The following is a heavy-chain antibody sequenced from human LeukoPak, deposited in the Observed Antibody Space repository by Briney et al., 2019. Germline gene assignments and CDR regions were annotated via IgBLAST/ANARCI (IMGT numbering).Heavy chain of an antibody. V-gene: IGHV3-21*01. CDR3: ERDENYMDV. CDR1: GFTFTTYS. Sequence: GGSLRLSCAAPGFTFTTYSMNWVRQAPGKGLEWVSSISSGSGYIYYAASVKGRFTISRDNAKNSLYLQMNSLRAEDTAVYYCERDENYMDVWGKGTTVTVSS. CDR2: ISSGSGYI. J-gene: IGHJ6*03.